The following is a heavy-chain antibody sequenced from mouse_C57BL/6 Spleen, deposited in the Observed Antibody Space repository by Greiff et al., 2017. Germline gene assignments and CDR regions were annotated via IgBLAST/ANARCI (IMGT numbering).Heavy chain of an antibody. CDR2: IDPENGDT. D-gene: IGHD4-1*01. V-gene: IGHV14-4*01. CDR1: GFNIKDDY. Sequence: EVQVVESGAELVRPGASVKLSCTASGFNIKDDYMHWVKQRPEQGLEWIGWIDPENGDTEYASKFQGKATITADTSSNTAYLQLSSLTSEDTAVYYCTYWDWFAYWGQGTLVTVSA. J-gene: IGHJ3*01. CDR3: TYWDWFAY.